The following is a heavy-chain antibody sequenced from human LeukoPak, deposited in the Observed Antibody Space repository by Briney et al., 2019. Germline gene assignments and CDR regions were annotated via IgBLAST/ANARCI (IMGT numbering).Heavy chain of an antibody. D-gene: IGHD6-19*01. J-gene: IGHJ4*02. Sequence: SVKVSCKASGGTFSSYAISWVRQAPGQGLEWMGRIIPILGIANYAQKFQGRVTITADKSTSTAYMELSSLRSEDTAVYYCARLLPTSSGWPYWGRGTLVTVSS. CDR3: ARLLPTSSGWPY. V-gene: IGHV1-69*04. CDR2: IIPILGIA. CDR1: GGTFSSYA.